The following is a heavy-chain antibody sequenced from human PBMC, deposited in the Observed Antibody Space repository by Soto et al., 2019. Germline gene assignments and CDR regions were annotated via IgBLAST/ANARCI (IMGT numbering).Heavy chain of an antibody. D-gene: IGHD4-17*01. J-gene: IGHJ4*02. CDR3: ARLEHGDYDPHFDY. V-gene: IGHV4-39*01. Sequence: QLQLQESGPGLVKPSETLSLTCTVSGGSISSSSYYWGWIRQPPGKGLEWIGSIYYSGSTYYNPSLKSRVTISVDTSKNQFSLKLSSVTAADTAVYYCARLEHGDYDPHFDYWGQGTLVTVSS. CDR1: GGSISSSSYY. CDR2: IYYSGST.